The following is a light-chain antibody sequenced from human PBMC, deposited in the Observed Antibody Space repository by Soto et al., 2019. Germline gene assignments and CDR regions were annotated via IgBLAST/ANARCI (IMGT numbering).Light chain of an antibody. J-gene: IGKJ1*01. CDR2: EVS. Sequence: DVVMTQSPLSLPVTLGQPASISCRSSQSLIHSDGNTYLSWFQQRPGQSPRRLIYEVSDRDSGVPDRFTGRGSGTDFTLKMSRVEAEDVGVYYCMQGTHWPWTFGQGTEVEIK. CDR3: MQGTHWPWT. CDR1: QSLIHSDGNTY. V-gene: IGKV2-30*02.